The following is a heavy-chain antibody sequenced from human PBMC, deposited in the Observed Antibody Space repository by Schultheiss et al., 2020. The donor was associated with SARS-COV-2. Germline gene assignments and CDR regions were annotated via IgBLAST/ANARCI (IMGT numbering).Heavy chain of an antibody. V-gene: IGHV3-48*01. CDR1: GFTFSSYG. Sequence: GGSLRLSCAASGFTFSSYGMHWVRQAPGKGLEWVSYISSSGSTIYYADSVRGRFTISRDNSKNTLYLQMNSLRAEDTAVYYCARAVRGHFDYWGQGTLVTVSS. CDR3: ARAVRGHFDY. J-gene: IGHJ4*02. D-gene: IGHD4-23*01. CDR2: ISSSGSTI.